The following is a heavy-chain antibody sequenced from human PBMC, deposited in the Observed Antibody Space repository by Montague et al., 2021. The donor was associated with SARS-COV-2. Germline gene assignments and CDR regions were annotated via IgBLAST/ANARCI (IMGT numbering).Heavy chain of an antibody. CDR2: IYYSGST. V-gene: IGHV4-31*03. Sequence: TLSLTCTVSGGSISSGGYYWSWIRQHPGKGLEWIGYIYYSGSTYYNPSLKSRVTISVDASKNQFSLKLSSVTAPDTAVYYCARVLGGYCSGGSCYRGWYFDLWGRGTLVTVSS. CDR3: ARVLGGYCSGGSCYRGWYFDL. CDR1: GGSISSGGYY. D-gene: IGHD2-15*01. J-gene: IGHJ2*01.